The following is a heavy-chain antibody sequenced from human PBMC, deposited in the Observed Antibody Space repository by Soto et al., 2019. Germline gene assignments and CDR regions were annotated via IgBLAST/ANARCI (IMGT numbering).Heavy chain of an antibody. D-gene: IGHD6-19*01. CDR2: IYHSGST. V-gene: IGHV4-30-2*01. CDR3: ARAGDSSGPVALGY. Sequence: QLQLQESGSGLVKPSQTLSLTCAVSGGSISSGGSSWSWIRQPPGKGLEWIGYIYHSGSTYYNPSVKSRVTVSVDRSKNQFSLKLGSVTAAETAVYCCARAGDSSGPVALGYWGQGTLVTVSS. CDR1: GGSISSGGSS. J-gene: IGHJ4*02.